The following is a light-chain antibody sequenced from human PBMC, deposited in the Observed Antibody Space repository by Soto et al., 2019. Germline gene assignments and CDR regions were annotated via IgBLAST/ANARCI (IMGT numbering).Light chain of an antibody. J-gene: IGKJ1*01. CDR2: GAS. V-gene: IGKV3-15*01. CDR1: QSVSSN. CDR3: QQYNSYSPGWT. Sequence: EIVMTQSPATLPVSPGERATLSCRAVQSVSSNLAWYQQKPGQAPRFLIYGASTRATGIPARFSGSGSGTEFTLTISSLQSEDFAVYFCQQYNSYSPGWTFGQGTKVDI.